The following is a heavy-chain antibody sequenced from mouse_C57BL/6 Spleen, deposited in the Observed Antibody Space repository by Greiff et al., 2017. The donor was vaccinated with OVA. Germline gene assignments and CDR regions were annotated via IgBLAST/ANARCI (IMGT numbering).Heavy chain of an antibody. Sequence: EVQLQESGPGLVKPSQSLSLTCSVTGYSITSGYYWNWIRQFPGNKLEWMGYISYDGSNNYNPSLKNRISITRDTSKNQFFLKLNSVTTEDTATYYCARDGAYYSNYVDAMDYWGQGTSVTVSS. D-gene: IGHD2-5*01. CDR1: GYSITSGYY. J-gene: IGHJ4*01. CDR2: ISYDGSN. CDR3: ARDGAYYSNYVDAMDY. V-gene: IGHV3-6*01.